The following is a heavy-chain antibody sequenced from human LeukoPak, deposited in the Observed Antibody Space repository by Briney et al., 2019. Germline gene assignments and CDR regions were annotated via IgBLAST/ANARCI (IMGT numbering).Heavy chain of an antibody. D-gene: IGHD2-15*01. CDR2: IYYSGST. V-gene: IGHV4-39*01. J-gene: IGHJ4*02. CDR1: GGSIRSSSYY. CDR3: ARQPQDIVVVVAATPYYFDY. Sequence: SETLSLTCTVSGGSIRSSSYYWGWVRQPPGKGLEWIGSIYYSGSTYYNPSLKSRVTISVDTSKNQFSLKLSSVTAADTAVYYCARQPQDIVVVVAATPYYFDYWGQGTLVTVSS.